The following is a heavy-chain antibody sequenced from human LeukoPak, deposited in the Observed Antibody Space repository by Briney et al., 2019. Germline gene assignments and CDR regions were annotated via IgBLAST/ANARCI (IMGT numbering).Heavy chain of an antibody. V-gene: IGHV1-2*02. CDR2: INPNSGGT. Sequence: ASVKVSCKASGYTFTGYYMHWVRQAPGQGLEWMGWINPNSGGTNYAQKFQGRVTMTRDTSISTAYMELSRLRSDDTAVYYCARGSDFGSGSWRFYFDYWGQGTLVTVSS. CDR3: ARGSDFGSGSWRFYFDY. CDR1: GYTFTGYY. D-gene: IGHD3-10*01. J-gene: IGHJ4*02.